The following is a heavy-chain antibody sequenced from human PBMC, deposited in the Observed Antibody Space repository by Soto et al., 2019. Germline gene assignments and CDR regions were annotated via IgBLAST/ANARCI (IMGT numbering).Heavy chain of an antibody. CDR1: GFTFSSYA. CDR3: AKKNDDYVWGSYRY. V-gene: IGHV3-23*01. CDR2: ISGGGGST. J-gene: IGHJ4*02. Sequence: GGSLRLSCAASGFTFSSYAMSWVRQAPGKGLEWVSAISGGGGSTYYGDSVKGRFTISRDNSKNTLYLQMTSLRAEDTAVYYCAKKNDDYVWGSYRYWGQGTLVTVSS. D-gene: IGHD3-16*02.